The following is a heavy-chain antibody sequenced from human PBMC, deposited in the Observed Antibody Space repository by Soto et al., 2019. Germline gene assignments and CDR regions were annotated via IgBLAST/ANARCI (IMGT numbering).Heavy chain of an antibody. Sequence: QLQLQESGPGLVKPSETLSLTCTVSGGSISSSSYYWGWIRQPPGKGLEWIASIYYSGSTYYNPSIKSRVTISVDTSKNQFSLKLSSVTAADTAVYYGAREWGGDWYFDLWGRGTLVTVSS. CDR1: GGSISSSSYY. CDR3: AREWGGDWYFDL. J-gene: IGHJ2*01. V-gene: IGHV4-39*02. D-gene: IGHD3-16*01. CDR2: IYYSGST.